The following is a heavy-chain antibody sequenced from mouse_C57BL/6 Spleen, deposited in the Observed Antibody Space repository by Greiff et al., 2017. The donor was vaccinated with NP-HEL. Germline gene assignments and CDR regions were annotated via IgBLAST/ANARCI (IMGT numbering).Heavy chain of an antibody. CDR2: IDPSDSYT. V-gene: IGHV1-59*01. Sequence: QVQLQQPGAELVRPGTSVKLSCKASGYTFTSYWMHWVKQRPGQGLEWIGVIDPSDSYTNYNQKFKGKATLTVDTSSSTAYMQLSSLTSEDSAVYYCARSGNNWEDYWGQGTTLTVSS. D-gene: IGHD4-1*01. J-gene: IGHJ2*01. CDR3: ARSGNNWEDY. CDR1: GYTFTSYW.